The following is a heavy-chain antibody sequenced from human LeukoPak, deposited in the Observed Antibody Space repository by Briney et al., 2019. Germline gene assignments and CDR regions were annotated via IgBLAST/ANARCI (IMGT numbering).Heavy chain of an antibody. CDR1: GGSISSYY. CDR2: IYYSGST. Sequence: PSETLSLTCTVSGGSISSYYWSWIRQPPGKGLEWIGSIYYSGSTYYNPSLKSRVTISVDTSKNQFSLKLTSVTPADTAVYYCARGWEFYNSNGYVFDIWGQGKMVTVSS. CDR3: ARGWEFYNSNGYVFDI. D-gene: IGHD3-22*01. J-gene: IGHJ3*02. V-gene: IGHV4-39*07.